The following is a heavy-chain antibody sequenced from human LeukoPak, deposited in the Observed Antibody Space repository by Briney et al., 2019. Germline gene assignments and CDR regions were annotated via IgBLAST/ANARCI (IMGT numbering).Heavy chain of an antibody. D-gene: IGHD1-26*01. J-gene: IGHJ4*02. V-gene: IGHV4-59*01. CDR2: IYYSGST. CDR3: ARDVEGDYFDY. CDR1: GGSISSYY. Sequence: SETLSLTCTVSGGSISSYYWSWIRQPPGKGLEWIGYIYYSGSTNYNPPLKSRVTISVDTSKNQFSLKLSSVTAADTAVYYCARDVEGDYFDYWGQGTLVTVSS.